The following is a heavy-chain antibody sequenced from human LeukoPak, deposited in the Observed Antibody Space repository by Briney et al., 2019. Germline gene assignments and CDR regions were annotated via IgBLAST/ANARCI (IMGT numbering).Heavy chain of an antibody. Sequence: GGSLRLSCVASVFTFSNFAMTWARQAPGKGLEWVSAISGSGGNTYYADSVRGRFTISRDNSKNTLYLQMNSLRAEDSAVYYCAKVESSANTLTTSFEYWGQGTLVTVSS. J-gene: IGHJ4*02. D-gene: IGHD4-17*01. V-gene: IGHV3-23*01. CDR3: AKVESSANTLTTSFEY. CDR2: ISGSGGNT. CDR1: VFTFSNFA.